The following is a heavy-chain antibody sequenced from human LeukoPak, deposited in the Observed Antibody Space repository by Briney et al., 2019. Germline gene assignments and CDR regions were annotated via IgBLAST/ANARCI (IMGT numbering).Heavy chain of an antibody. Sequence: PGGSLRLSCAASGFTFSSYAMSWVRQAPGKGLEWVSTISGSGGRTYYADSVKGRFTISRDNSKNTLYLQMNSLRAEDTAVYYCARDLGSSPLGFDYWGQGTLVTVSS. V-gene: IGHV3-23*01. D-gene: IGHD6-13*01. CDR3: ARDLGSSPLGFDY. CDR1: GFTFSSYA. J-gene: IGHJ4*02. CDR2: ISGSGGRT.